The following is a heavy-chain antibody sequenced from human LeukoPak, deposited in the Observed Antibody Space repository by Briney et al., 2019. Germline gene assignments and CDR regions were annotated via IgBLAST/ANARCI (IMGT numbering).Heavy chain of an antibody. CDR2: IIPILGIA. D-gene: IGHD2-15*01. CDR3: ARDSLGYCSGGSCYSGAFDI. CDR1: GYTFTGYY. J-gene: IGHJ3*02. V-gene: IGHV1-69*04. Sequence: GASVKVSCKASGYTFTGYYMHWVRQAPGQGLEWMGRIIPILGIANYAQKFQGRATITADKSTSTAYMELSSLRSEDTAVYYCARDSLGYCSGGSCYSGAFDIWGQGTMVTVSS.